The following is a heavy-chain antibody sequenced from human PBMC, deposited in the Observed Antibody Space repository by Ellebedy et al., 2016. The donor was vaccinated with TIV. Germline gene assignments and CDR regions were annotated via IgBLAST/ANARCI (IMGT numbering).Heavy chain of an antibody. D-gene: IGHD3-10*01. CDR2: IYYSGST. J-gene: IGHJ5*02. CDR1: GGSISSSSYY. CDR3: ASLVDGSGSYGWFDP. Sequence: SETLSLTXTVSGGSISSSSYYWGWLRQPPGKGLEWIGSIYYSGSTYYNPSLKSRVTISVDTSKNQFSLKLSSVTAADTAVYYCASLVDGSGSYGWFDPWGQGTLVTVSS. V-gene: IGHV4-39*01.